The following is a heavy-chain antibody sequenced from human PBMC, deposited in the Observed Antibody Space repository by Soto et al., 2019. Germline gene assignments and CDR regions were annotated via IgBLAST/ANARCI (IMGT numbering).Heavy chain of an antibody. CDR1: GFTFNNYG. V-gene: IGHV3-30*03. Sequence: PGGSLRLSCAASGFTFNNYGMHWVRRAPGKGLEWVAVISYDGSSKCYADSVKGRFTVSRDYSKSTLYLQMGSLRSEDTAMYYCARSAYFYDSSGYYPFDYWGQGTLVTVSS. CDR3: ARSAYFYDSSGYYPFDY. CDR2: ISYDGSSK. D-gene: IGHD3-22*01. J-gene: IGHJ4*02.